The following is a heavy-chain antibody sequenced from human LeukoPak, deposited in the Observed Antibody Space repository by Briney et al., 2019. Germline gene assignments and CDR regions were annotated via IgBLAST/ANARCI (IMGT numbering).Heavy chain of an antibody. CDR2: ISHDGTNK. CDR1: GFTFSSFG. J-gene: IGHJ4*02. Sequence: GGSLRLSCAASGFTFSSFGMHWVRQAPGKGLEWVAVISHDGTNKWYADSVKGRFTVSRDNSKNMLYVQLNSLRPEDTAVYYCSPKGATADYWGQGTLVIVSS. V-gene: IGHV3-30*03. CDR3: SPKGATADY. D-gene: IGHD5-12*01.